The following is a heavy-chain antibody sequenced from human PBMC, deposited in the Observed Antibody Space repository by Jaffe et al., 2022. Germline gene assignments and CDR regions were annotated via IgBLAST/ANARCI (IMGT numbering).Heavy chain of an antibody. CDR2: INPSGGST. CDR1: GYTFTSYY. CDR3: ARGPNSGARGDWYFDL. J-gene: IGHJ2*01. Sequence: QVQLVQSGAEVKKPGASVKVSCKASGYTFTSYYMHWVRQAPGQGLEWMGIINPSGGSTSYAQKFQGRVTMTRDTSTSTVYMELSSLRSEDTAVYYCARGPNSGARGDWYFDLWGRGTLVTVSS. V-gene: IGHV1-46*01. D-gene: IGHD7-27*01.